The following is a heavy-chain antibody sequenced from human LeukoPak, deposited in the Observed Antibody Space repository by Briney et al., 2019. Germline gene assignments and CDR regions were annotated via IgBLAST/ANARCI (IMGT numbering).Heavy chain of an antibody. V-gene: IGHV3-23*01. D-gene: IGHD4-17*01. CDR2: IFPSGGEI. Sequence: PGRSLRLSCAASGFTFSTFAMIWVRQPPGKGLEWVSIIFPSGGEIHYADSVRGRFTISRDNSKSTLSLQMNSLRAEATAGYYCVRDLVDGDYGSLFFIYWGEGTLVTVFS. J-gene: IGHJ1*01. CDR1: GFTFSTFA. CDR3: VRDLVDGDYGSLFFIY.